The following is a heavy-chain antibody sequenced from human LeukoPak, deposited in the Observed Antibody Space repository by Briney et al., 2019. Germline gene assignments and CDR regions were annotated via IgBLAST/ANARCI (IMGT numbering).Heavy chain of an antibody. Sequence: SETLSLTCTVSGGSITNYYWSWIRQTPGKGLEWIGNIYYRGNTNCNPSLESRVTMSVDTSKNQFSLKLDSVTAADTAVYYCARDVGSDVGDGWFDPWGQGTLVTVSS. J-gene: IGHJ5*02. D-gene: IGHD3-10*02. CDR1: GGSITNYY. CDR2: IYYRGNT. CDR3: ARDVGSDVGDGWFDP. V-gene: IGHV4-59*01.